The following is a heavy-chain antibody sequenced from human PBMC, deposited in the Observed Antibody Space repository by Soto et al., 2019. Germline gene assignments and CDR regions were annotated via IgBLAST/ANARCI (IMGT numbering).Heavy chain of an antibody. CDR2: INSDGSVS. CDR3: ARGDCVGGTCYSLAGSFYYYMDV. J-gene: IGHJ6*03. V-gene: IGHV3-74*01. D-gene: IGHD2-15*01. Sequence: EVQLVESGGGLVQPGGSLRLSCAASGFTFGNYWMYWVRQAPGKGLVWVSRINSDGSVSSYADSVKGRLTISRDNVKNTLDLQMESLRVEDTAVYYCARGDCVGGTCYSLAGSFYYYMDVWGKGTTVTVFS. CDR1: GFTFGNYW.